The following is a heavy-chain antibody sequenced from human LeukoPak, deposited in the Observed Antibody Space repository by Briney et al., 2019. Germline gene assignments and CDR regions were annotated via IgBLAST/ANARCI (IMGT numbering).Heavy chain of an antibody. CDR2: ISYDGSNT. J-gene: IGHJ4*02. D-gene: IGHD1-1*01. V-gene: IGHV3-30*12. CDR3: AITTRRSPDFDH. CDR1: GFTFSNYG. Sequence: TGGSLRLSCAASGFTFSNYGMHWVRQAPGKGLEWVAVISYDGSNTFYADSVKGRFTISRDNSKNTLYLQMNSLRAEDTAVYYCAITTRRSPDFDHWGQGTLVTVSS.